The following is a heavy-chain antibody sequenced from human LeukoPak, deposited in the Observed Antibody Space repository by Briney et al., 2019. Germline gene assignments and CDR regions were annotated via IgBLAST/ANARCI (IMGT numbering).Heavy chain of an antibody. D-gene: IGHD3-16*02. Sequence: SETLSLTCTVSAGSISSYYWTWIRQPPGKGLEWIGYTSDSGSSNYKSSLKSRVSMSVDTSKRQFSLTLTSVTAADTAVYYCARIVRQDGGYLDLWGRGSLVTVSS. CDR1: AGSISSYY. J-gene: IGHJ2*01. CDR2: TSDSGSS. V-gene: IGHV4-59*08. CDR3: ARIVRQDGGYLDL.